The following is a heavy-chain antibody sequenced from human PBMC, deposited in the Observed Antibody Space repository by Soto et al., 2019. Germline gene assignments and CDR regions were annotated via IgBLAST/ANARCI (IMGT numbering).Heavy chain of an antibody. CDR1: GGSISSYY. CDR2: IYYSGST. Sequence: QVQLQESGPGLVKPSETLSLTYTVSGGSISSYYWSWIRQPPGKGLEWIGYIYYSGSTNYNPSLKSRVTLSVDTSKNQVSLKLSSWTGADTAGYYCARRWGRSLDYWGQGTLVTVSS. J-gene: IGHJ4*02. D-gene: IGHD2-15*01. V-gene: IGHV4-59*08. CDR3: ARRWGRSLDY.